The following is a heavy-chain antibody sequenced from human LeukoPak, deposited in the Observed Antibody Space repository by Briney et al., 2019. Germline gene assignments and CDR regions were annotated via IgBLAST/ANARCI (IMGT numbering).Heavy chain of an antibody. CDR1: GGSISSYY. V-gene: IGHV4-59*08. CDR2: IYYSGST. Sequence: SETQSLTCTVSGGSISSYYWSWIRQPPGKGLEWIGYIYYSGSTNYNPSLKNRVTISVDTSKNQLSLKLSSVTAADTAAYYCARYGSGSYSFGMDVWGQGTTVTVSS. CDR3: ARYGSGSYSFGMDV. D-gene: IGHD3-10*01. J-gene: IGHJ6*02.